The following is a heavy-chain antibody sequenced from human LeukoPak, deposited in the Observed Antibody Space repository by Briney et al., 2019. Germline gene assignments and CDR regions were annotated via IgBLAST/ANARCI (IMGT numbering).Heavy chain of an antibody. CDR2: ISYDGSNK. D-gene: IGHD3-16*01. CDR1: GFTFSSYA. V-gene: IGHV3-30*04. CDR3: AKDDDWGRYKH. J-gene: IGHJ1*01. Sequence: PGGSLRLPCAASGFTFSSYAMHWVRQAPGKGLEWVAVISYDGSNKYYADSVKGRFTISRDNSKNTLYLQMNSLRAEDTAMYYCAKDDDWGRYKHWGQGTLVTVSS.